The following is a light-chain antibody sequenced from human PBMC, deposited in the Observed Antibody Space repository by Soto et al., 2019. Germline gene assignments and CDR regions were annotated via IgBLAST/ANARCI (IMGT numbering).Light chain of an antibody. J-gene: IGKJ3*01. Sequence: EIVLTQSPGTLSLSPGEGATVSCRVSQSINSKSLVWYQRKFGQAPRLLIYNTSSRATGIPDRFSGSGTGKDFTLSISRLEPEYFAVYYCQHYGGSFIFGPGTKVDFK. CDR2: NTS. CDR1: QSINSKS. V-gene: IGKV3-20*01. CDR3: QHYGGSFI.